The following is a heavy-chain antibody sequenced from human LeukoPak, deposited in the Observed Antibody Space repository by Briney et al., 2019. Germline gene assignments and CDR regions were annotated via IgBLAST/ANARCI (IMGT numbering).Heavy chain of an antibody. J-gene: IGHJ4*02. CDR1: GYSFTSYW. CDR2: IYPGDSDT. V-gene: IGHV5-51*01. CDR3: ARRLGSSSLQAHFDY. Sequence: PGESLKISCKGSGYSFTSYWISWVRQMPGKGLEWMGIIYPGDSDTRYSPSFQGQVTISADKSISTAYLQWSSLKASDTAMYYCARRLGSSSLQAHFDYWGQGTLVTVSS. D-gene: IGHD6-13*01.